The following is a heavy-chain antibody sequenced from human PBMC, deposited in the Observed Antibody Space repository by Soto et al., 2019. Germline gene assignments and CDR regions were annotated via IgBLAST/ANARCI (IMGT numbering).Heavy chain of an antibody. V-gene: IGHV3-23*01. CDR3: ANLYSSGWYAGISDAFDI. CDR1: GFTFSSYA. J-gene: IGHJ3*02. D-gene: IGHD6-19*01. Sequence: GGSLRLSCAASGFTFSSYAMSWVRQAPGKGLEWVSAISGSGGSTYYADSVKGRFTISRDNSKNTLYLQMNSLRAEDTAVYYCANLYSSGWYAGISDAFDIWGQGTMVAVSS. CDR2: ISGSGGST.